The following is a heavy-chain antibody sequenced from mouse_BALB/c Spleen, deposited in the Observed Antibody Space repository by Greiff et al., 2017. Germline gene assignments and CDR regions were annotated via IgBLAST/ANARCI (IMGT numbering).Heavy chain of an antibody. V-gene: IGHV5-17*02. Sequence: DVMLVESGGGLVQPGGSRKLSCAASGFTFSSFGMHWVRQAPEKGLEWVAYISSGSSTIYYADTVKGRFTISRDNPKNTLFLQMTSLRSEDTAMYYCARDDYDDVMDYWGQGTSVTVSS. CDR3: ARDDYDDVMDY. CDR2: ISSGSSTI. CDR1: GFTFSSFG. D-gene: IGHD2-4*01. J-gene: IGHJ4*01.